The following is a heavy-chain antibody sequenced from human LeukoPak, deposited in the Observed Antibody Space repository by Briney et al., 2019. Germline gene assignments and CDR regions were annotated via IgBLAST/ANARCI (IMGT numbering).Heavy chain of an antibody. V-gene: IGHV1-8*01. Sequence: ASVKVSCKASGGTFTSYDINWVRQATGQGLEWMGWMNPNSGNTGYAQKFQGRVTMTRNTSISTAYMELSSLRSEDTAVYYCARAGWDPYCSGGSCYSDWFDPWGQGTLVTVSS. CDR1: GGTFTSYD. D-gene: IGHD2-15*01. J-gene: IGHJ5*02. CDR2: MNPNSGNT. CDR3: ARAGWDPYCSGGSCYSDWFDP.